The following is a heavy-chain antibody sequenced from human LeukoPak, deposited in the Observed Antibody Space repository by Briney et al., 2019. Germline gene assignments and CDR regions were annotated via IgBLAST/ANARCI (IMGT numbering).Heavy chain of an antibody. V-gene: IGHV4-4*07. CDR3: ARDSGLLWFGEHDYYMDV. Sequence: PSETLSLTCTVSGGSISSYYWSWIRQPAGKGLEWIGRIYTSGSTNYNPSLKSRVTISVDTSKNQFSLKLSSVTAADTAVYYCARDSGLLWFGEHDYYMDVWGKGTTVTISS. CDR2: IYTSGST. CDR1: GGSISSYY. D-gene: IGHD3-10*01. J-gene: IGHJ6*03.